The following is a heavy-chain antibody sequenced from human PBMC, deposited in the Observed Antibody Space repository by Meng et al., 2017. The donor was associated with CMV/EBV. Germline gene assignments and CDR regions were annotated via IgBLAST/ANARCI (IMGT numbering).Heavy chain of an antibody. D-gene: IGHD6-13*01. CDR1: GGSISNYY. CDR2: IYYSGNT. J-gene: IGHJ4*02. Sequence: SETLSLTCTVSGGSISNYYWSWIRQPPGKGLEWIGYIYYSGNTDYNPSLKSRVTISLDTSKNQFSLKLSSVTAADTAIYCCARSEQLLVYLYWGQGTLVTVSS. CDR3: ARSEQLLVYLY. V-gene: IGHV4-59*01.